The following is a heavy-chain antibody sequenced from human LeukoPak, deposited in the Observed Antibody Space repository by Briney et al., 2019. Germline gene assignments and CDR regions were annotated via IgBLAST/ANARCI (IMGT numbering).Heavy chain of an antibody. D-gene: IGHD3-3*01. Sequence: VGSLRLSRAASGFTLSSYWMHWVRHAPGKGLVWVSRINRDGRSTSYADSVESPFTLSRDNATNTLYLQMNSLRAEDTAVYCGARAYDFWSGYYEHDSFDSWGQRTMVTVSS. CDR1: GFTLSSYW. J-gene: IGHJ3*02. V-gene: IGHV3-74*01. CDR2: INRDGRST. CDR3: ARAYDFWSGYYEHDSFDS.